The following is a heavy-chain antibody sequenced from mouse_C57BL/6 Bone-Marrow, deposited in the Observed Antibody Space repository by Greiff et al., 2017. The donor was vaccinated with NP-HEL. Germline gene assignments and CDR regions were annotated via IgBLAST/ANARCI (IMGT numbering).Heavy chain of an antibody. J-gene: IGHJ2*01. CDR1: GYTFTGYW. V-gene: IGHV1-9*01. CDR2: ILPGSGST. Sequence: QVQLQQSGAELLKPGASVKLSCKATGYTFTGYWIEWVKQRPGHGLEWIGEILPGSGSTNYNEKFKGKATFTADTSSNTAYMQLSSLTTEDSAIYYCATLFITTVASIPGYWGQGTTLTVSS. CDR3: ATLFITTVASIPGY. D-gene: IGHD1-1*01.